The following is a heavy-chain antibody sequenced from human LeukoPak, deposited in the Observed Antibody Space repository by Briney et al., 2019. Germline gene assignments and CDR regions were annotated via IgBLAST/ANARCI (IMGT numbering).Heavy chain of an antibody. CDR2: ISSSSSYI. D-gene: IGHD4-17*01. V-gene: IGHV3-21*01. CDR3: AKVTVTTIDY. CDR1: GFTFSSYE. J-gene: IGHJ4*02. Sequence: GGSLRLSCAASGFTFSSYEMNWVRQAPGKGLQWVSSISSSSSYISYADSVKGRFTISRDNAKNSLYLQMNSLRAEDTAVYYCAKVTVTTIDYWGQGTLVTVSS.